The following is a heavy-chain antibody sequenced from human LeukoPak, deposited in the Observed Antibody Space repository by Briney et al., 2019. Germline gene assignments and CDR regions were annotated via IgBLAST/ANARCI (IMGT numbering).Heavy chain of an antibody. CDR1: GFTFSSYA. CDR3: AKAQVGAAAAFDI. CDR2: ISGSGGTT. V-gene: IGHV3-23*01. D-gene: IGHD1-26*01. J-gene: IGHJ3*02. Sequence: GGSLRLSCAASGFTFSSYALTWVRQAPGKGLEWVSSISGSGGTTYYADSVKGRFSISRDNSKNTLYLQVSSLRAEDTAAYHCAKAQVGAAAAFDIWGQGTMVTVSS.